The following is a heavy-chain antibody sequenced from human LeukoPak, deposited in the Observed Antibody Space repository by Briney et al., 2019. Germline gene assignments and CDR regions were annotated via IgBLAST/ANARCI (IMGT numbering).Heavy chain of an antibody. CDR1: GFTFSSYE. D-gene: IGHD3-16*02. V-gene: IGHV3-48*03. CDR2: ISSSGSTI. CDR3: ASEEYYDYVWGSYRPPS. J-gene: IGHJ4*02. Sequence: PGGSLRLSCAASGFTFSSYELRWVSQAPGEGLEWVSYISSSGSTIYYADSVKGRFTISRDNAKNSLYLQMNSLRAEDTAVYYCASEEYYDYVWGSYRPPSWGQGTLVTVSS.